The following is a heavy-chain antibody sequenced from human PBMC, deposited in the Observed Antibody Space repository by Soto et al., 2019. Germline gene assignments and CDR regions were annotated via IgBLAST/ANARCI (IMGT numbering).Heavy chain of an antibody. V-gene: IGHV1-69*13. D-gene: IGHD5-12*01. J-gene: IGHJ5*02. CDR2: IIPIFGTA. CDR3: ARGEVEMATITERGFDP. Sequence: SVKVSCKASGGTFSGYAISWVRQAPGQGLDWMGGIIPIFGTANYAQKFKGRVTITADESTSTAYMELSSLRSEDTAVYYCARGEVEMATITERGFDPWGQGTLVTVSA. CDR1: GGTFSGYA.